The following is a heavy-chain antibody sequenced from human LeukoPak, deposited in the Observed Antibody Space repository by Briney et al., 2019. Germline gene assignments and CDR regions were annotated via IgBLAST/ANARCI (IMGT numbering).Heavy chain of an antibody. D-gene: IGHD3-10*01. CDR3: ATASARLTMGRGVHLDY. CDR2: IYYSGST. Sequence: SETLSLTCTVSGGSISSSSYYWGWIRQPPGKGLEWIGSIYYSGSTYYNPSLKSRVTISVDKSKNQFSLKLTSVTAADTAVYYCATASARLTMGRGVHLDYWGQGTLVTVSS. V-gene: IGHV4-39*07. CDR1: GGSISSSSYY. J-gene: IGHJ4*02.